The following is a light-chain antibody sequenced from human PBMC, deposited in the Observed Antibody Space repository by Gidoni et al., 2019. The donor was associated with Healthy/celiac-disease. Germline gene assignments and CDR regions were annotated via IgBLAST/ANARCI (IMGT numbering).Light chain of an antibody. CDR1: KLGDKY. CDR3: QAWDSSTEV. Sequence: SYELTQPPSVSLSPGQTASITCSGDKLGDKYACWYQQKPGQSPVLVIYQDSKRPSGIPERFSGSKAGNTATLTISGTQAMDEADYYCQAWDSSTEVFGGGTKLTVL. CDR2: QDS. V-gene: IGLV3-1*01. J-gene: IGLJ2*01.